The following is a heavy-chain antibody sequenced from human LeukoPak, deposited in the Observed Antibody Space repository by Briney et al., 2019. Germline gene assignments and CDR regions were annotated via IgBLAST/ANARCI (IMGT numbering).Heavy chain of an antibody. CDR1: GGSISSYY. D-gene: IGHD2-2*02. V-gene: IGHV4-4*07. CDR3: ARGGASCYRSECWFDP. J-gene: IGHJ5*02. CDR2: IYTSGST. Sequence: SETLSLTCTVSGGSISSYYWSWIRQPAGKGLEWIGRIYTSGSTNYNPSLKSRVTMSVDTSKNQFSLKLSSVTAADAAVYYCARGGASCYRSECWFDPWGQGTLVTVSS.